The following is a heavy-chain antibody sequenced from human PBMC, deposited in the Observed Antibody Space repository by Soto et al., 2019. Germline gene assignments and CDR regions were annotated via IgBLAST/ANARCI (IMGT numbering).Heavy chain of an antibody. CDR2: IRNKGNSYTT. CDR1: GFTFNDYY. D-gene: IGHD4-17*01. J-gene: IGHJ4*02. V-gene: IGHV3-72*01. Sequence: EVQLVESGGDLVQPGGSLRLSCAASGFTFNDYYMDWVRQAPGKGLEWVGRIRNKGNSYTTEYAASVKGRFTISRDDSKNSLYLQIISLKSEDAAVYYCASSWGDYREFDYWGQGTLVTVSS. CDR3: ASSWGDYREFDY.